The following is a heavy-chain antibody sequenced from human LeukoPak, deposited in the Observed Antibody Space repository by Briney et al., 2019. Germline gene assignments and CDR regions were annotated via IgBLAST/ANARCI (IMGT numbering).Heavy chain of an antibody. CDR3: ATRGEWEPDFDY. CDR1: GFTFSNFW. V-gene: IGHV3-7*01. J-gene: IGHJ4*02. D-gene: IGHD1-26*01. CDR2: IKQDGSEK. Sequence: GGSLRLSCAASGFTFSNFWMSWVRQTPGKGLEWVANIKQDGSEKYYVDSVKGRFTISRDNAKNSLYLQMNSLRAEDTAVYYCATRGEWEPDFDYWGQGTLVTVSS.